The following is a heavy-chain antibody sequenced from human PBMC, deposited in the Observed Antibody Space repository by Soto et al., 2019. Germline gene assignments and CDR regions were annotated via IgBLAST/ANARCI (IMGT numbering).Heavy chain of an antibody. CDR1: GDSISSRSYY. Sequence: SETLSRTCTVTGDSISSRSYYWGWIRQPPGKGLEWIGSIYYSGSTYNNPSLRSRVSMSIDTSKDQFSLKLKSVTAADTALYFCARQRNSVVTQDYFHVWGPGSLVTVSS. CDR2: IYYSGST. D-gene: IGHD2-21*02. CDR3: ARQRNSVVTQDYFHV. J-gene: IGHJ4*02. V-gene: IGHV4-39*01.